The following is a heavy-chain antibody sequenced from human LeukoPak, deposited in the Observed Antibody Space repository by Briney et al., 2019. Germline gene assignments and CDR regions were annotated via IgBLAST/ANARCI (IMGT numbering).Heavy chain of an antibody. Sequence: GGSLRLSCAASGFTFSSYGMSWVRQAPGKGLEWVSAISGSGGSTYYADSVKGRFTISRDNSRNTLYLQMSSLRAEDTAVYYCAKDLSGVGSGWPARAMDVWGKGTTVTISS. CDR1: GFTFSSYG. CDR2: ISGSGGST. V-gene: IGHV3-23*01. J-gene: IGHJ6*03. D-gene: IGHD6-19*01. CDR3: AKDLSGVGSGWPARAMDV.